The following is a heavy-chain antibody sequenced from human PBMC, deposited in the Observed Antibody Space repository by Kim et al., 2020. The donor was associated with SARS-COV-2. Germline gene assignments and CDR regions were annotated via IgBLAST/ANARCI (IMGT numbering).Heavy chain of an antibody. D-gene: IGHD3-22*01. J-gene: IGHJ4*02. V-gene: IGHV3-15*01. CDR3: TTDVTYYYDSSGYFDY. Sequence: PVKGRVTISRDGSKDTLYLQMNSLKTEDTAVYYCTTDVTYYYDSSGYFDYWGQGTLVTGSS.